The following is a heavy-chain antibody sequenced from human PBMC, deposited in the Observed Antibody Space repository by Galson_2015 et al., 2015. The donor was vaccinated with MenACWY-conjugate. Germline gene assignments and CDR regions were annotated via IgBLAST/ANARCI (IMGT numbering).Heavy chain of an antibody. Sequence: ETLSLTCTVSGDSISSKSYSWGWVRQPPGQGLEWIGTSYSSGNTHYNPSLKSRVTISVDTSENQFSLKLTSVTTADTAVYYCSRVRRTTGTDSWGQGTLVSVSS. CDR3: SRVRRTTGTDS. CDR2: SYSSGNT. D-gene: IGHD1-1*01. V-gene: IGHV4-39*07. J-gene: IGHJ4*02. CDR1: GDSISSKSYS.